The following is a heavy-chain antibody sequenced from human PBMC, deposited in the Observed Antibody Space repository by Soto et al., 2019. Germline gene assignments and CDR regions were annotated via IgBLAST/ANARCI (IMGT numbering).Heavy chain of an antibody. D-gene: IGHD3-10*01. Sequence: QVQLVESGGGVVQPGRSLRLSCAASGFTFSSYGMHWVRQAPGKGLEWVAVISYDGSNKYYADSVKGRFTISRDNSKNTLYLQMNSLRAEDTAVYYCEKAGFQAWGQGTLVTVSS. J-gene: IGHJ5*02. CDR2: ISYDGSNK. CDR3: EKAGFQA. CDR1: GFTFSSYG. V-gene: IGHV3-30*18.